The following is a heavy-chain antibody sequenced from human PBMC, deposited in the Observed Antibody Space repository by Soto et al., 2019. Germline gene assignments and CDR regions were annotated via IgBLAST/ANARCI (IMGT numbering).Heavy chain of an antibody. V-gene: IGHV1-58*01. CDR2: IVVGSGNT. CDR1: GFTFTSSA. CDR3: AAGPYDSSGYTDY. Sequence: QMQLVQSGPEVKKPGTSVKVSCKASGFTFTSSAVQWVRQARGQRLEWIGWIVVGSGNTNYAQKFQERVTITRDMCTSTAYMELSSLRSEDTAVYYCAAGPYDSSGYTDYWGQGTLVTVSS. D-gene: IGHD3-22*01. J-gene: IGHJ4*02.